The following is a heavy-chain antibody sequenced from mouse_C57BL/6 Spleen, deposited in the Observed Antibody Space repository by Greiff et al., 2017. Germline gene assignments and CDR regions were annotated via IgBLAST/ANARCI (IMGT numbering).Heavy chain of an antibody. D-gene: IGHD1-1*01. CDR2: IDPSDSYT. V-gene: IGHV1-69*01. CDR3: ARSAVITTVVDYFDY. CDR1: GYTFTSYW. J-gene: IGHJ2*01. Sequence: QVQLQQPGAELVMPGASVKLSCKASGYTFTSYWMHWVKQRPGQGLEWIGEIDPSDSYTNYNQKFKGKSTLTVDKSSSTAYMQLSRLTSEDSAVYYCARSAVITTVVDYFDYWGQGTTLTVSS.